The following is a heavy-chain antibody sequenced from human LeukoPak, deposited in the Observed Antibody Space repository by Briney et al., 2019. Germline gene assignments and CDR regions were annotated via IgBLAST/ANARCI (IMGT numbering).Heavy chain of an antibody. D-gene: IGHD2-2*01. J-gene: IGHJ5*02. CDR2: INTSGST. CDR3: ARYCSSSSCFLNLDP. Sequence: SETLSLTCSVSGGSITSGTYYWTWIRQPAGKGLEWIGRINTSGSTNYNPSLKSRVTISVDTSKNQFSLKLSSLTAADTAVYYCARYCSSSSCFLNLDPWGQGTLVTVSS. CDR1: GGSITSGTYY. V-gene: IGHV4-61*02.